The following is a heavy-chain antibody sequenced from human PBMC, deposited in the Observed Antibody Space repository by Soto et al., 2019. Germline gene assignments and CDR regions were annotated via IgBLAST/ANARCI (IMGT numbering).Heavy chain of an antibody. CDR1: GGAVGSSGYY. CDR2: MYYTGST. J-gene: IGHJ5*02. V-gene: IGHV4-39*01. Sequence: QLQLQESGPGLVKPSETLSLTCTVFGGAVGSSGYYWGWIRQPPGKGLEWIGSMYYTGSTYHNPSLKSRVTISVDTSKNQFSLKLNSVTAADTAVYYCARHIWTDGGYPSWFVPWGQGTLVTVSS. CDR3: ARHIWTDGGYPSWFVP. D-gene: IGHD1-1*01.